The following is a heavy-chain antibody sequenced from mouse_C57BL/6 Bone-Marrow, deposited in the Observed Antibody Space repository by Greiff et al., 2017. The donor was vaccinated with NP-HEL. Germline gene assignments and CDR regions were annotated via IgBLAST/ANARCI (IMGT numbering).Heavy chain of an antibody. Sequence: QVQLQQSGPELVKPGASVKISCKASGYTFTDYYINWVKQRPGQGLEWIGWICPGSGSTYYNEKFKGKATLTVDKSSSTAYMLLSSLTSEDSAVYFCARPPLYLYWYFDVWGTGTTVTVSS. V-gene: IGHV1-75*01. CDR3: ARPPLYLYWYFDV. D-gene: IGHD5-5*01. J-gene: IGHJ1*03. CDR2: ICPGSGST. CDR1: GYTFTDYY.